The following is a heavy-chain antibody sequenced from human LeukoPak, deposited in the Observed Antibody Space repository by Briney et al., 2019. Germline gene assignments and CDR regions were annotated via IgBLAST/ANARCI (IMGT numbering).Heavy chain of an antibody. J-gene: IGHJ5*02. V-gene: IGHV4-59*08. CDR1: GGSISSYY. D-gene: IGHD1-26*01. CDR3: ASGSYYREWWFDP. CDR2: IYYSGST. Sequence: KPSETLSLTCTVSGGSISSYYWSWIRQPPGKGLEWVGYIYYSGSTNYNPSLKSRVTISVDTSKNQFSLKLSSVTAADTAVYYCASGSYYREWWFDPWGQGTLVTVSS.